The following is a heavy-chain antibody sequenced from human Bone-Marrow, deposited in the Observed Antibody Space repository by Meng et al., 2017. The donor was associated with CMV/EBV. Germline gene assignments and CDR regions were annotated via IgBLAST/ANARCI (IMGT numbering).Heavy chain of an antibody. Sequence: GESLKISCAASRFTFSTYGMHWVRQAPGKGLEWVSSISGSGGTAYYADSVKGRFTISRDNSKNTLYLQMDSLRAEDTAVYYCAKSLTYFHYHGMDVWGQGTTVTVSS. CDR2: ISGSGGTA. CDR3: AKSLTYFHYHGMDV. CDR1: RFTFSTYG. J-gene: IGHJ6*02. V-gene: IGHV3-23*01. D-gene: IGHD4/OR15-4a*01.